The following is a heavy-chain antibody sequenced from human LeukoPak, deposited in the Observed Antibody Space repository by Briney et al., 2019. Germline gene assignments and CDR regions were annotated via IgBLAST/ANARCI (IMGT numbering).Heavy chain of an antibody. CDR1: GGSISSSY. J-gene: IGHJ6*03. V-gene: IGHV4-59*01. Sequence: PSETLSLTCTVSGGSISSSYWSWIRQPPGKGLEWIGYIYYSGSTNYNPSLKSRVTISVDTSKNQFSLKLSSVTAAHTAVYYCGRRRDDYDSYYYYYMDVWGKGTTVTISS. CDR3: GRRRDDYDSYYYYYMDV. D-gene: IGHD4-17*01. CDR2: IYYSGST.